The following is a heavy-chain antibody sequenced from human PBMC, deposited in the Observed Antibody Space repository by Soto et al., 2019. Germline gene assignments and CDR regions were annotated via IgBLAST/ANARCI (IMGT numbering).Heavy chain of an antibody. CDR1: GFTFSWFS. CDR3: AREADFASSGYVLDY. V-gene: IGHV3-21*01. J-gene: IGHJ4*02. CDR2: VTSSPSSM. D-gene: IGHD3-22*01. Sequence: GGSLRLSCAASGFTFSWFSMNWVRQAPGKGLEWVSSVTSSPSSMFYADSVKGRFTISRDDAKDSLFLQMNSLRADDTAVYYCAREADFASSGYVLDYWGLGTLVTVSS.